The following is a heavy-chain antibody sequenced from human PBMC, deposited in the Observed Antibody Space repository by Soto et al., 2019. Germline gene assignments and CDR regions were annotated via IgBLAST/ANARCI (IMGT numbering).Heavy chain of an antibody. Sequence: QVQLQQSGPRLVKPSETLSLTCTVSSGPDRSHNWGWIRQPPGRGLEWIGYVYYTGDTAYNPSLRGRVTISADTSPNAISLTLNSVTAADTAVYYCVRQGIDYLHGLVDVWGQGTTVSVSS. V-gene: IGHV4-59*08. J-gene: IGHJ6*02. CDR3: VRQGIDYLHGLVDV. CDR1: SGPDRSHN. D-gene: IGHD4-17*01. CDR2: VYYTGDT.